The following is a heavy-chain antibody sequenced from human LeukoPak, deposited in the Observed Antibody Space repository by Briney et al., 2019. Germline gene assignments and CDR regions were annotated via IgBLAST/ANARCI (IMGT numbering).Heavy chain of an antibody. V-gene: IGHV4-59*08. D-gene: IGHD4-17*01. CDR1: GGSISSYY. Sequence: PSETLSLTGTVSGGSISSYYWSWIRQPPGKGLEWIGFIYYSGSTNYNPSLKSRVTISVDTSKNQVSLKLSSVTAADTAVYYCARSLSVTTGGYFDYWGQGTLVTVSS. CDR3: ARSLSVTTGGYFDY. J-gene: IGHJ4*02. CDR2: IYYSGST.